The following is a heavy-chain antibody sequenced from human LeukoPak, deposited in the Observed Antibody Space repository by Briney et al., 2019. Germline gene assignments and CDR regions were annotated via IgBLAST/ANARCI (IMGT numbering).Heavy chain of an antibody. CDR2: ISDSGANK. D-gene: IGHD1-26*01. J-gene: IGHJ6*02. CDR1: GFTFSTYA. V-gene: IGHV3-23*01. CDR3: AKDVRVGGGGMDV. Sequence: GGSLRLSCAASGFTFSTYAMNWARQAPGKGLEWVSLISDSGANKHYADSVKGRFTISRDNSKNTVSLQMNSLRAEDTAVYYCAKDVRVGGGGMDVWGQGTPVIVSS.